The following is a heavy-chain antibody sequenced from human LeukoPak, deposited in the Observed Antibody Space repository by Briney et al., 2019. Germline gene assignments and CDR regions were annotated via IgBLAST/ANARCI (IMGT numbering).Heavy chain of an antibody. Sequence: GGSLRLSCAASGFTFSSYAMIWVRQAPGKGLEWVSAISGSGGSTYYADSVKGRFTISRDNSKNTLYLQMGSLRAEGMAVYYCARARGSALGYYFDYWGQGTLVTVSS. CDR1: GFTFSSYA. D-gene: IGHD1-26*01. CDR3: ARARGSALGYYFDY. J-gene: IGHJ4*02. V-gene: IGHV3-23*01. CDR2: ISGSGGST.